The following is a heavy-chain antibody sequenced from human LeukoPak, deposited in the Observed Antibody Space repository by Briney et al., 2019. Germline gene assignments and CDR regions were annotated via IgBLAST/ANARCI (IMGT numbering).Heavy chain of an antibody. D-gene: IGHD4-23*01. V-gene: IGHV4-39*07. Sequence: PSETLSLTCTVSGGSISSSSYYWGWIRQPPGKGLEWIGSIYYSGSTYYNPSLKSRVTISVDTSKNQFSLKLSSVTAADTAVYYCAREPTVVTLDAFDIWGQGTMVTVSS. CDR2: IYYSGST. CDR1: GGSISSSSYY. CDR3: AREPTVVTLDAFDI. J-gene: IGHJ3*02.